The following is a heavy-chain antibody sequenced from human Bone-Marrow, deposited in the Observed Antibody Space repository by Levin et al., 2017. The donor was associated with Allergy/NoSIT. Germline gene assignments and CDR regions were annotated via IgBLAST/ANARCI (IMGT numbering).Heavy chain of an antibody. CDR3: VNDPNWHDAY. V-gene: IGHV3-23*05. J-gene: IGHJ4*02. Sequence: GGSLRLSCVASGFIFSSHAMTWVRQVPGKGLEWLSQIDKSGGDIRYADSVKGRFTISRDNSKNIVYLQMNSLTTEDTAVYYCVNDPNWHDAYWGQGTLVTVSS. D-gene: IGHD1-1*01. CDR1: GFIFSSHA. CDR2: IDKSGGDI.